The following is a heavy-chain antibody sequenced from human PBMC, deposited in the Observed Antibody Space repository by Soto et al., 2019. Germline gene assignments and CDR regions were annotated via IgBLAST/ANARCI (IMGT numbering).Heavy chain of an antibody. D-gene: IGHD3-10*01. Sequence: SETLSLICAVYGGSFRRYYWRWIRQPPGKGLEWIGEIDHSGSTNYNQSLKSRVTISVDTSKTHFSLKLSSVTAADTAVYYCARYYGSGNFYYYYYGMDVWGQGTTVTVSS. CDR1: GGSFRRYY. J-gene: IGHJ6*02. CDR3: ARYYGSGNFYYYYYGMDV. CDR2: IDHSGST. V-gene: IGHV4-34*01.